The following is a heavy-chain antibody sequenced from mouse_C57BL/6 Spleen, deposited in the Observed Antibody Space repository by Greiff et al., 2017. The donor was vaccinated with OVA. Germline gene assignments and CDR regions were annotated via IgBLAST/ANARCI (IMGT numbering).Heavy chain of an antibody. CDR1: GFSFNTYA. CDR2: IRSKSNNYAT. Sequence: EVQLVESGGGLVQPKGSLKLSCAASGFSFNTYAMNWVRQAPGKGLEWVARIRSKSNNYATYYADSVKDRFTISRDDSESMLYLQMNNLKTEDTAMYYCVRQNYGSSYPSYFDVWGTGTTVTVSS. D-gene: IGHD1-1*01. CDR3: VRQNYGSSYPSYFDV. V-gene: IGHV10-1*01. J-gene: IGHJ1*03.